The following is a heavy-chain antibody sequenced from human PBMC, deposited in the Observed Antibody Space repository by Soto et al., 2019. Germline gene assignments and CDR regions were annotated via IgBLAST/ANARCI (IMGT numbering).Heavy chain of an antibody. D-gene: IGHD1-26*01. CDR2: ISYDGSNK. CDR3: ANLVYSGSYYEFDAFDI. CDR1: GFTFSSYG. Sequence: GGSLRLSCAASGFTFSSYGMHRVRQAQGKGLEWVAVISYDGSNKYYADSVKGRFTISRDNSKNTLYLQMNSLRAEDTAVYYCANLVYSGSYYEFDAFDIWGQGTMVTVSS. J-gene: IGHJ3*02. V-gene: IGHV3-30*18.